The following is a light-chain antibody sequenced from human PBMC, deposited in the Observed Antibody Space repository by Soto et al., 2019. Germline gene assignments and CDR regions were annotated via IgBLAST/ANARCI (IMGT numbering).Light chain of an antibody. CDR3: LSYTTSSSYV. CDR2: EVS. CDR1: SSDVGAYNR. V-gene: IGLV2-14*01. Sequence: QSALTQPASMSGSPGQSITISCTGTSSDVGAYNRVSWYQQHSGKAPKLMIYEVSNRPSGVSNRFSGSKSGNTASLTISGLQAEDEADYYCLSYTTSSSYVFGTGTKLTVL. J-gene: IGLJ1*01.